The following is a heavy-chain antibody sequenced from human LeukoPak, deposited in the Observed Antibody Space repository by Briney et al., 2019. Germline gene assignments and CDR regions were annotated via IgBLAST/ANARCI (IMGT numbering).Heavy chain of an antibody. J-gene: IGHJ4*02. CDR1: GFTFSSYW. D-gene: IGHD5-18*01. CDR3: ARDLSWTAIDY. V-gene: IGHV3-7*01. Sequence: GGSLRLSCAASGFTFSSYWMAWVRQAPGKGLEWVANIKQDGSEKYYVESVKGRLTIPRDNAKNSLYLQMNRLRAEDTAVYYCARDLSWTAIDYWGQGTLVTVSS. CDR2: IKQDGSEK.